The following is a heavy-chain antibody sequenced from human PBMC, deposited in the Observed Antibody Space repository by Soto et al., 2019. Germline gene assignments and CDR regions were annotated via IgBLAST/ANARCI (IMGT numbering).Heavy chain of an antibody. CDR3: ARHGYSGSYYAFDI. D-gene: IGHD1-26*01. CDR1: GYSFTTYW. V-gene: IGHV5-51*01. CDR2: IHPGESDT. Sequence: GESLKISCKSYGYSFTTYWIAWVRQMPGKGLEWMGSIHPGESDTNYSPSFQGHVTISADKSISTAYLQWSSLKASDTAMYYCARHGYSGSYYAFDIWGQGTMVTVS. J-gene: IGHJ3*02.